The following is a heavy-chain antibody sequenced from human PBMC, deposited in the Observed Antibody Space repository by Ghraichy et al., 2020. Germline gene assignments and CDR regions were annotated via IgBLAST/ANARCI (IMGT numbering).Heavy chain of an antibody. J-gene: IGHJ4*02. CDR1: GFTVSSNY. CDR3: ARDHPIAAAVDY. V-gene: IGHV3-53*01. Sequence: GGSLRLSCAASGFTVSSNYMSWVRQAPGKGLEWVSVIYSGGSTYYADSVKGRFTISRDNSKNTLYLQMNSLRAEDTAVYYCARDHPIAAAVDYWGQGTLVTVSS. D-gene: IGHD6-13*01. CDR2: IYSGGST.